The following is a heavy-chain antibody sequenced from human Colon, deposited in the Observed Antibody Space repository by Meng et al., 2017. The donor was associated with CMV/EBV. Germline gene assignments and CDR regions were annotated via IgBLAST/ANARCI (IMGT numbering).Heavy chain of an antibody. V-gene: IGHV3-43*01. CDR2: ITWDGVTT. CDR3: AAAYYYDSSGYSPFKY. Sequence: EVQLVQSGGVAVQPGGSLRLSCAASGLTFDDYTMHWIRQRPGKGLEWVSLITWDGVTTYYADSVKGRFTISRDNSENSLSLQINSLRIEDTGLYFCAAAYYYDSSGYSPFKYWGQGTLVTVSS. J-gene: IGHJ4*02. D-gene: IGHD3-22*01. CDR1: GLTFDDYT.